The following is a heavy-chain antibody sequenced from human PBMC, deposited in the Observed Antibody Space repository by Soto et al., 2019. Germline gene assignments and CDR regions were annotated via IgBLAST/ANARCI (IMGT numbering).Heavy chain of an antibody. J-gene: IGHJ4*02. V-gene: IGHV4-59*08. CDR3: VIHLYAAAAGVFDY. D-gene: IGHD6-13*01. Sequence: SETLSLTCTVSGVSIIRYYWGWIRHPPWKGLEWIGYFYHSGSTIYNPSLKSRVTISVDTSKNQFSLKLTSVTAADPAVYYCVIHLYAAAAGVFDYWGQGILVTVS. CDR2: FYHSGST. CDR1: GVSIIRYY.